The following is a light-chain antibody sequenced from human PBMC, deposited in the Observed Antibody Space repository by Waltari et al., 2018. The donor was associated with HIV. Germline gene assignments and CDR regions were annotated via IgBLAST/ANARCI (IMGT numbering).Light chain of an antibody. J-gene: IGKJ1*01. CDR1: QDIGDS. CDR3: QKYNNAPHT. CDR2: RAS. Sequence: DIRMTQSPSSLSASVGDRVTITCRATQDIGDSLAWYQQRPGQGPKLLIYRASTVPSGVPSRFTGSGSGTYFTLSITSLQPEDVATYFCQKYNNAPHTFGQGTKVEI. V-gene: IGKV1-27*01.